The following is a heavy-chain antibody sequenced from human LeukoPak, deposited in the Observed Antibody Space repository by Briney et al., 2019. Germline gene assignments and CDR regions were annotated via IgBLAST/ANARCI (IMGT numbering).Heavy chain of an antibody. V-gene: IGHV3-23*01. CDR1: GFTFSSYV. D-gene: IGHD6-19*01. Sequence: GGSLRLSCAASGFTFSSYVMSWVRQAPGKGLEWVSAISGSGGSTYYADSVKGRFTISRDNSKNTLYLQMNSLRAEDTAVYYCAKHPTTYSSGWYDLWNVGYYFDYWGQGTLVTVSS. CDR2: ISGSGGST. J-gene: IGHJ4*02. CDR3: AKHPTTYSSGWYDLWNVGYYFDY.